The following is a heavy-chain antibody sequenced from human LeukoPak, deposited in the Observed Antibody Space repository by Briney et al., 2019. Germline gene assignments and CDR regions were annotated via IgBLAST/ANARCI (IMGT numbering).Heavy chain of an antibody. Sequence: GGSLRLSCAASGFTFSSYSMNWVRQAPGKGLEWVAVIWYDGSNKYYADSVKGRFTISRDNSKNTLYLQMNSLRAEDTAVYYCARIAQGGYCTNGVCQDAFDIWGQGTMVTVSS. CDR1: GFTFSSYS. D-gene: IGHD2-8*01. CDR3: ARIAQGGYCTNGVCQDAFDI. J-gene: IGHJ3*02. CDR2: IWYDGSNK. V-gene: IGHV3-33*08.